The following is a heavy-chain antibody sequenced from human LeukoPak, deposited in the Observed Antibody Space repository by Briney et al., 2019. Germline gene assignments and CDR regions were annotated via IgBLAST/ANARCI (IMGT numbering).Heavy chain of an antibody. Sequence: PSETLSLTCAVYGGSFSGYYWSWIRQPPGKGLEWIGEINHSGSTKYNPSLKSRVTISVDTSKNQFSLKLNSVTAADTAVYYCARGQDFWSGYPFDYWGQGTLVTVSS. CDR3: ARGQDFWSGYPFDY. V-gene: IGHV4-34*01. CDR1: GGSFSGYY. CDR2: INHSGST. J-gene: IGHJ4*02. D-gene: IGHD3-3*01.